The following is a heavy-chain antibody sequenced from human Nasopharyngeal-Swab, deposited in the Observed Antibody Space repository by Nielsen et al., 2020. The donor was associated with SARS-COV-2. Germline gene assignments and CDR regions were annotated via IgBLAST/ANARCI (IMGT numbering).Heavy chain of an antibody. V-gene: IGHV3-49*02. J-gene: IGHJ3*02. Sequence: WIRQPPGKGLEWVGFIRSKAYGGTTEYAASVKGRFTISRDDSKSIAYLQMNSLKTEDTAVYYCTRHPGYCSGGSCYSVNAFDIWGQGAMVTVSS. D-gene: IGHD2-15*01. CDR2: IRSKAYGGTT. CDR3: TRHPGYCSGGSCYSVNAFDI.